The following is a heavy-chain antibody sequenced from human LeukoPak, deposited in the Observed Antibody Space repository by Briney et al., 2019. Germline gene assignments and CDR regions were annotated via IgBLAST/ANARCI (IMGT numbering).Heavy chain of an antibody. CDR2: IKKDGSEK. D-gene: IGHD6-19*01. V-gene: IGHV3-7*01. Sequence: PGGSLRLSCAASGFTFSSYWMSWVRQAPGKGLEWVANIKKDGSEKYYVDSVKGRFTISRDNAKTSLYLQMNSLRAEDTAVYYCARGRVGQWLVDAFDIWGQGTMVTVSS. J-gene: IGHJ3*02. CDR1: GFTFSSYW. CDR3: ARGRVGQWLVDAFDI.